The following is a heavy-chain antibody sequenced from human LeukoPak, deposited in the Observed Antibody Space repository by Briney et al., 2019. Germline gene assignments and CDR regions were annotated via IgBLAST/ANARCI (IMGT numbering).Heavy chain of an antibody. CDR2: INPKSGGT. CDR1: GYTFTGYY. Sequence: ASVKVSCKASGYTFTGYYMHWVRQAPGQGLEWMGWINPKSGGTNYAQKFQGRVTMTRDTSISTAYMELSRLRSDDTAVYYCARGAAPTGVYYFDYWGQGTLVTVSS. D-gene: IGHD6-6*01. J-gene: IGHJ4*02. V-gene: IGHV1-2*02. CDR3: ARGAAPTGVYYFDY.